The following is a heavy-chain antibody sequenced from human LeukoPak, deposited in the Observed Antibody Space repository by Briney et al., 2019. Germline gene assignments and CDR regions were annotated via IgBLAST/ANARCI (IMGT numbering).Heavy chain of an antibody. CDR1: GSSFSSYS. V-gene: IGHV3-48*02. J-gene: IGHJ4*02. D-gene: IGHD3-10*01. Sequence: GGSLRLSCAASGSSFSSYSMNWVRQAPGKGLEWVSYIRSSSSTIYYADSVKGRFTISRDNAKNSLYLQMNSLRDEDTAVYYCARAGSHYYGSGSGFYFDYWGQGTLVTVSS. CDR3: ARAGSHYYGSGSGFYFDY. CDR2: IRSSSSTI.